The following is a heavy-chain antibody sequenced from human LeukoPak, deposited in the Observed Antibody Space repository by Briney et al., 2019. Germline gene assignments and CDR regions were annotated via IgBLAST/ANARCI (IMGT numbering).Heavy chain of an antibody. V-gene: IGHV3-7*01. J-gene: IGHJ6*02. CDR3: ARDSTVATYYGVDV. CDR1: GFTFNNYW. Sequence: GGSLRLSCSASGFTFNNYWMNWVRQAPGEGLEWVANIREDGSEKHYVDSVKGRFTISRDNAKNSLYLQMNSLRAEDTAVYYCARDSTVATYYGVDVWGQGTTVTVSS. CDR2: IREDGSEK. D-gene: IGHD6-19*01.